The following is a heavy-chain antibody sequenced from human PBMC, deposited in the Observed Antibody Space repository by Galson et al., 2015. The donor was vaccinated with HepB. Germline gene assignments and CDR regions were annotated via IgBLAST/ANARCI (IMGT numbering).Heavy chain of an antibody. Sequence: SVKVSCKASGYTFTSYGISWVRQAPGQGLEWMGWISAYNGNTNYAQKLQGRVTMTTDTSTSTAYMELRSLRSDDTAVYYCARGNYYGSGSKVNYYYGMDVWGQGTTVTVSS. CDR2: ISAYNGNT. V-gene: IGHV1-18*04. D-gene: IGHD3-10*01. CDR1: GYTFTSYG. J-gene: IGHJ6*02. CDR3: ARGNYYGSGSKVNYYYGMDV.